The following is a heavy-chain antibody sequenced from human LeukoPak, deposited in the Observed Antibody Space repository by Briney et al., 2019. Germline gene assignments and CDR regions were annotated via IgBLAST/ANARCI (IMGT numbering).Heavy chain of an antibody. D-gene: IGHD1-1*01. V-gene: IGHV3-23*01. J-gene: IGHJ4*02. CDR1: GFTFTSYA. Sequence: GGSLRLSCAASGFTFTSYAMSWVRQAPGKGLEWVSAISGSGSGGSTYYADSVKGRFTISRDNSKNTLYLQMNSLRAEDTAVYYCAESSSGFDYWGQGTLVTVSS. CDR3: AESSSGFDY. CDR2: ISGSGSGGST.